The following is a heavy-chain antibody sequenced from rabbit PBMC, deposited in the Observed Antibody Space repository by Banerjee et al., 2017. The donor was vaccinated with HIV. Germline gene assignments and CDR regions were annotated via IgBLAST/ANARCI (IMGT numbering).Heavy chain of an antibody. CDR3: ARDSAGNTITFNL. J-gene: IGHJ4*01. CDR2: IYTGSSGST. V-gene: IGHV1S40*01. D-gene: IGHD7-1*01. CDR1: GFSFSSNYY. Sequence: QSLEESGGDLVKPGASLTLTCTASGFSFSSNYYMCWVRQTPGKGLEWIACIYTGSSGSTNYASWAKGRFTISKTSSTTVTLQMTSLTAADTATYFCARDSAGNTITFNLWGPGTLVTVS.